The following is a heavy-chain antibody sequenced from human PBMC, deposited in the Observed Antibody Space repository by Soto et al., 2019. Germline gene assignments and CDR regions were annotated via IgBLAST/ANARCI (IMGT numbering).Heavy chain of an antibody. J-gene: IGHJ4*02. CDR1: GGTFSNYR. D-gene: IGHD3-10*01. Sequence: SVKVSCKASGGTFSNYRISWVRQAPGQGLEWMGGILPISGAANYAQKFQGRVTITADESTSTDYMELSSLGYEDTAVYYCGRGGGKYYGSGNYAFDYWGQGTLVTVSS. CDR3: GRGGGKYYGSGNYAFDY. CDR2: ILPISGAA. V-gene: IGHV1-69*13.